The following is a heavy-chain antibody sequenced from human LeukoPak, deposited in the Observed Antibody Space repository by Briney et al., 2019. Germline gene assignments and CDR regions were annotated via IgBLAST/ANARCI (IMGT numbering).Heavy chain of an antibody. V-gene: IGHV3-74*01. Sequence: GSLRLSCAASGVTISGFWMHWVRQVPGEGLVWVARMNSAGTTINYADSVKGRFTISRDNVRSTLHLQMNNLSLEDTAVYFCIREVQVRASASLGLWGRGTLVTVS. CDR3: IREVQVRASASLGL. CDR1: GVTISGFW. D-gene: IGHD1-1*01. CDR2: MNSAGTTI. J-gene: IGHJ4*01.